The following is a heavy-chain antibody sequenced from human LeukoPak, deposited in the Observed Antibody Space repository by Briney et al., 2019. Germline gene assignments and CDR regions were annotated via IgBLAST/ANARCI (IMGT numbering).Heavy chain of an antibody. D-gene: IGHD4-17*01. J-gene: IGHJ4*02. CDR2: IYYSGST. CDR3: ARGRERDDYGDSYFDY. Sequence: SETLSLTCTVSGGSISSYYWSWIRQPPGKGLEWIGYIYYSGSTNYNPSLKSRVTTSVDTSKNQFSLKLSSVTAADTAVYYCARGRERDDYGDSYFDYWGQGTLVTVSS. CDR1: GGSISSYY. V-gene: IGHV4-59*08.